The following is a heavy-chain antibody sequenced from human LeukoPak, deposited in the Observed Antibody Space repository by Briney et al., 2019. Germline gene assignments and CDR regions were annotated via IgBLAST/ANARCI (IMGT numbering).Heavy chain of an antibody. D-gene: IGHD2-2*01. J-gene: IGHJ4*02. CDR2: MNPNSGNT. V-gene: IGHV1-8*01. CDR1: GYTFTSYD. Sequence: ASVKVSCKASGYTFTSYDINWGRQAPGQGLEWMGWMNPNSGNTGYAQKFQGRVTMTRNTSISTAYMELSSLRSEDTAVYYCARVVRVVVVPAAYFDYWGQGNLVTVSS. CDR3: ARVVRVVVVPAAYFDY.